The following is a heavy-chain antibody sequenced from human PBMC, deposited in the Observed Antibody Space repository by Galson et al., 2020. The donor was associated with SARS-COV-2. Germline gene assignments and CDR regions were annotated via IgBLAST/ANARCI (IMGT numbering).Heavy chain of an antibody. CDR1: GYSFTDNW. CDR2: VYPTDSDT. V-gene: IGHV5-51*01. CDR3: ARRISMSYDYWSGYYAFDI. Sequence: ESLKISCKGSGYSFTDNWIGWVRQTPGKALEWMGVVYPTDSDTRYSPSFRGQVTISADKSISTAFLQWSSLKASDTAIYYCARRISMSYDYWSGYYAFDIWGQGTKVTVSS. J-gene: IGHJ3*02. D-gene: IGHD3-3*01.